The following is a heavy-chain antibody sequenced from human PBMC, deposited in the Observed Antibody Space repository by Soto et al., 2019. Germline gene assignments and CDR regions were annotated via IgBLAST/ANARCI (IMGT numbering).Heavy chain of an antibody. J-gene: IGHJ6*02. CDR3: ARGGKAAKYYYYYYGMDV. Sequence: SETLPHTCTVSGGSISSYYWSWIRQPTGKGLEWIGEIYYSGSTNYNPSLKSRVTISVDTSKNQFSLKLSSVTAADTAVYYCARGGKAAKYYYYYYGMDVWGQGTTVTVSS. CDR2: IYYSGST. CDR1: GGSISSYY. V-gene: IGHV4-59*12. D-gene: IGHD6-13*01.